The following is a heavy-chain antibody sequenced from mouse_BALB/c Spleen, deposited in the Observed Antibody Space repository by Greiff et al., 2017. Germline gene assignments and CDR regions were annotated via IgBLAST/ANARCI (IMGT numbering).Heavy chain of an antibody. V-gene: IGHV5-9-1*01. CDR3: AHMGYYGSSPYFDV. Sequence: EVMLVESGGGLVKPGGSLKLSCAASGFTFSSYAMSWVRQTPEKRLEWVATISSGGSYTYYPDSVKGRFTISRDNARNILYLQMSSLRSEDTAMYYCAHMGYYGSSPYFDVWGAGTTVTVSS. D-gene: IGHD1-1*01. CDR2: ISSGGSYT. J-gene: IGHJ1*01. CDR1: GFTFSSYA.